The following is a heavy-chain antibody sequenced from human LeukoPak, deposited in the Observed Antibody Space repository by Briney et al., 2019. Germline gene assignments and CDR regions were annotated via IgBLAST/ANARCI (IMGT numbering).Heavy chain of an antibody. CDR2: IKYDGREK. D-gene: IGHD1-14*01. V-gene: IGHV3-7*05. Sequence: GGSLRLSCAASGFTFSSYWMNWARQAPGRGLEWVANIKYDGREKYYVDSVKGRFTISRDNAKNSLYLQMNSLRVEDTAVYYCARDHSEPGVFFDLWGRGSLVTVSS. CDR1: GFTFSSYW. CDR3: ARDHSEPGVFFDL. J-gene: IGHJ4*02.